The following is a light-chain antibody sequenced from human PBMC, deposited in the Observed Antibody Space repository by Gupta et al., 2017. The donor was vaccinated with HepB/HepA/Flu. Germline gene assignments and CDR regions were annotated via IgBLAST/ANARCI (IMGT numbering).Light chain of an antibody. J-gene: IGKJ4*01. CDR1: QSVSSY. CDR3: QQRRNWPPT. Sequence: EIVLTQSPATLSLSPGERATLSCRASQSVSSYLAWYQQKPGQAPRLLIYDASNRATGIPARFSGSGSGTXFTLTIXSLEPEDFAVYYCQQRRNWPPTFGXGTKVEIK. CDR2: DAS. V-gene: IGKV3-11*01.